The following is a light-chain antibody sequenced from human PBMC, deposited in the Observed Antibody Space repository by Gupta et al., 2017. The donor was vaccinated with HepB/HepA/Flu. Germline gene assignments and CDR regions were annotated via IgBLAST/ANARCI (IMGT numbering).Light chain of an antibody. J-gene: IGKJ3*01. CDR2: WAS. V-gene: IGKV4-1*01. CDR3: QQYENNPFFT. CDR1: QSVLHSSNNKNY. Sequence: DIVLTQSPDSLAVSLGERATINCKPSQSVLHSSNNKNYLAWYKQKPGRPPKLLIYWASTRESGVPDRFSGSGYGTDFTLTISRRQAEDVAVYYCQQYENNPFFTFGRGTKVDIK.